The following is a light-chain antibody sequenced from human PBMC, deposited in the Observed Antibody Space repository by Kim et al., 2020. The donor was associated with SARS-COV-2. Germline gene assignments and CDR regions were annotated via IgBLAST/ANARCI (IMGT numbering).Light chain of an antibody. CDR3: QSRDSSNYVI. J-gene: IGLJ2*01. V-gene: IGLV3-19*01. Sequence: SSELTQDPAVSVALGQTVRITCQGDSLRSYYATWYQQKPRQAPVLVIYGRNNRPSGIPDRFSGSASGNTASLTISGAQAEDEAEFYCQSRDSSNYVIFGGGTQLTVL. CDR2: GRN. CDR1: SLRSYY.